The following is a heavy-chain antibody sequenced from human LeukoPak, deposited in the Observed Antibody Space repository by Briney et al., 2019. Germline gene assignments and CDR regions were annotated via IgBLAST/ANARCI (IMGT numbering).Heavy chain of an antibody. CDR3: ARDIVGAPLDY. CDR2: INPNSGGT. J-gene: IGHJ4*02. V-gene: IGHV1-2*06. Sequence: GASVKVSFKACVYTFTGYFMHWVRQAPGQGLEWMGRINPNSGGTNYAQKFQGRVTMNRDTSISTAYMELSRLRSDDTAVYYCARDIVGAPLDYWGQGTLVSVSS. D-gene: IGHD1-26*01. CDR1: VYTFTGYF.